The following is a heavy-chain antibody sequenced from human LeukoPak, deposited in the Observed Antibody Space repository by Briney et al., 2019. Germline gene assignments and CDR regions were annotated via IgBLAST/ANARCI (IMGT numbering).Heavy chain of an antibody. V-gene: IGHV1-46*01. J-gene: IGHJ4*02. CDR3: ARVPYSSSWPSYFDY. Sequence: ASVKVSCKASGYTFTSYCMHWVRQAPGQGLEWMGIINPSGGSTSYAQKFQGRVTMTRDTSTSTVYMELSSLRSEDTAVYYCARVPYSSSWPSYFDYWGQGTLVTVSS. D-gene: IGHD6-13*01. CDR2: INPSGGST. CDR1: GYTFTSYC.